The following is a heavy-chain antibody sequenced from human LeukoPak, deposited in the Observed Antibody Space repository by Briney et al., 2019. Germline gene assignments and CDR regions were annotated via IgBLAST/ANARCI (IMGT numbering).Heavy chain of an antibody. D-gene: IGHD6-13*01. CDR2: ISSSSSYI. CDR3: AGDYSSSWLDGDYYYYMDV. V-gene: IGHV3-21*01. Sequence: GGSLRLSCAASGFTFSSYSMNWVRQAPGKGLEWVSSISSSSSYIYYADSVKGRFTISRDNAKNSLYLQMNSLRAEDTAVYYCAGDYSSSWLDGDYYYYMDVWGKGTTVTISS. CDR1: GFTFSSYS. J-gene: IGHJ6*03.